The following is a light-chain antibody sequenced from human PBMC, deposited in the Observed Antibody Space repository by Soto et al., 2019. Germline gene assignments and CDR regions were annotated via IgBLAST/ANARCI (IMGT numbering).Light chain of an antibody. J-gene: IGKJ5*01. Sequence: EIVMTQSPATLSVSPCERATLSFRASQSVSSNLAWYQQKPGQAPRLLIYGASSRATGIPVRFSGSGSGTEFTLTISSLQSEDFAVYYCQQYNNWPLTFGQGTRLEIK. V-gene: IGKV3-15*01. CDR2: GAS. CDR3: QQYNNWPLT. CDR1: QSVSSN.